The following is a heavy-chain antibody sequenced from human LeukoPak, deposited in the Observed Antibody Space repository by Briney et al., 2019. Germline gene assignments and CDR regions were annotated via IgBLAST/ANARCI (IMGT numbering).Heavy chain of an antibody. CDR2: VIPIFGTA. D-gene: IGHD2-2*01. CDR3: AAVVPAVMGYFDY. V-gene: IGHV1-69*13. CDR1: GGTFSSYA. J-gene: IGHJ4*02. Sequence: ASVKVSCKASGGTFSSYALSWVRQAPGQGLEWMGGVIPIFGTANYAQKFQGRVTITADESTSTAYMELSSLRSEDTAVYYCAAVVPAVMGYFDYWGQGTLVTVSS.